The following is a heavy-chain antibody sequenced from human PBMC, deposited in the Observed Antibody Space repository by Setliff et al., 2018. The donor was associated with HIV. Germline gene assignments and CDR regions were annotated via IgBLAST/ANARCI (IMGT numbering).Heavy chain of an antibody. CDR3: ARASYYYDSSGSFYFDY. CDR1: GYTFTDYY. V-gene: IGHV1-2*06. J-gene: IGHJ4*02. CDR2: INPNSGGT. D-gene: IGHD3-22*01. Sequence: VKVSCKASGYTFTDYYMHWVRQAPGQGLEWMGRINPNSGGTNHAQKFQGRVTITRNTSISTAYMELSSLRSEDTAVYYCARASYYYDSSGSFYFDYWGQGTLVTV.